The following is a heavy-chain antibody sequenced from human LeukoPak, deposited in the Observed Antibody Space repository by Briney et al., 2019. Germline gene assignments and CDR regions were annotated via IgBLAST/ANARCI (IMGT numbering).Heavy chain of an antibody. J-gene: IGHJ4*02. CDR3: AKDKYYYGSGSFDY. CDR1: GFTFSSYA. CDR2: ISGSGGST. D-gene: IGHD3-10*01. Sequence: PGGSLRLSCAASGFTFSSYAMSWVRQPPGKGLEWVSAISGSGGSTYYADSVKCRFTISRDNSKNTLYLQMNSLRAEDTAVYYCAKDKYYYGSGSFDYWGQGTLVTVSS. V-gene: IGHV3-23*01.